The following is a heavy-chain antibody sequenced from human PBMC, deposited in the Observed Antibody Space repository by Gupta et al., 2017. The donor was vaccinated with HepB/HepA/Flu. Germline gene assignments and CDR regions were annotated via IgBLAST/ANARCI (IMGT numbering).Heavy chain of an antibody. CDR2: TYYRSKWSI. J-gene: IGHJ4*02. CDR1: GDSVSSKSGA. V-gene: IGHV6-1*01. Sequence: QLQQSGPGLVKPSQTLSLTCAISGDSVSSKSGAWNWIRQSPSRGLEWLGRTYYRSKWSIHYAASVKSRITISPDTSKNQFSLQLNSVTPEDTAMYFCVRSEGHFDYWGQGNLVTVSS. CDR3: VRSEGHFDY.